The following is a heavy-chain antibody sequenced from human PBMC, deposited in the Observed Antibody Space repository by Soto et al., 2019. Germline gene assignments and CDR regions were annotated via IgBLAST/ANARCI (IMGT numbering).Heavy chain of an antibody. V-gene: IGHV4-34*01. CDR2: INHSGST. CDR1: GGSLSGYY. J-gene: IGHJ4*02. D-gene: IGHD3-3*01. CDR3: ARGDFAWEPSTDY. Sequence: SETLSLTCAVYGGSLSGYYSSWIRQPPGKGLEWIGEINHSGSTNYSPSLKSRVTILVDTSKNQFSLQLSSVTAADTAMYYCARGDFAWEPSTDYWGQGTLVTVSS.